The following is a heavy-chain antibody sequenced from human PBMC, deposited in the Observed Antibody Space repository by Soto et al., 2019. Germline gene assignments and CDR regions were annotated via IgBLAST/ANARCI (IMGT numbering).Heavy chain of an antibody. CDR3: AKQRADYGSGADTFYFDS. Sequence: GGSLRLSCTVSGVTFSNYAMNWVRQAPGKGLEWVSSLSGSGGTTYYVDSVEGRFIISRDNSKNTLYLLMNSLRAEDTALYYCAKQRADYGSGADTFYFDSWGQGALVTVSS. CDR2: LSGSGGTT. CDR1: GVTFSNYA. D-gene: IGHD3-10*01. V-gene: IGHV3-23*01. J-gene: IGHJ4*02.